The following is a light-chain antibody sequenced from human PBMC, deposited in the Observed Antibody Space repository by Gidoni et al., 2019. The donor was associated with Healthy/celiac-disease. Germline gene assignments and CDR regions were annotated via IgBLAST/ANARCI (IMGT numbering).Light chain of an antibody. CDR1: QSISSW. CDR2: DAS. Sequence: GDRVTITCRASQSISSWLAWYQQKPGKAPKLLIYDASSLESGVPPRFSGSGSGTEFTLTISSLQPDDFATYYCQQYNSYSGTFXQXTKLXIK. V-gene: IGKV1-5*01. J-gene: IGKJ2*01. CDR3: QQYNSYSGT.